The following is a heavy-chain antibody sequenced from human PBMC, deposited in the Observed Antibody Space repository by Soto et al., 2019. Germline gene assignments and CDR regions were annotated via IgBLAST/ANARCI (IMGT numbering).Heavy chain of an antibody. J-gene: IGHJ3*02. D-gene: IGHD3-10*01. V-gene: IGHV4-59*01. CDR2: IYYSGST. CDR3: ARETYYYGSGSYSNI. Sequence: SETLSLTCTVSGGSISSYYWSWIRQPPGKGLEWIGYIYYSGSTNYNPSLKSRVTISVDTSKNQFSLKLSSVTAADTAVYYCARETYYYGSGSYSNIWGQGTMVTVS. CDR1: GGSISSYY.